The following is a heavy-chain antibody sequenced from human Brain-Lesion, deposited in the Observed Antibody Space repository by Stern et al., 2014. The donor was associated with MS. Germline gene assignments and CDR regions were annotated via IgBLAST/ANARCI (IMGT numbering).Heavy chain of an antibody. CDR2: IVVGRGNT. CDR3: AADPTTGSSSWYYIPNWFDP. J-gene: IGHJ5*02. D-gene: IGHD6-13*01. CDR1: GFTFTSSA. Sequence: QLVQSGPEVKKPGTSVKVSCKASGFTFTSSAVQWVRQARGQRPQWIGWIVVGRGNTNYAQKFQERVTITRDMSTSTAYMELSSLRSEDTAVYYCAADPTTGSSSWYYIPNWFDPWGQGTLVTVSS. V-gene: IGHV1-58*01.